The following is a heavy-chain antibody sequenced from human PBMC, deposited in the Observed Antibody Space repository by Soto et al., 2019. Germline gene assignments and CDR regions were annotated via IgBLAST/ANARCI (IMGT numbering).Heavy chain of an antibody. CDR3: ARDQYSSGYWFDP. J-gene: IGHJ5*02. CDR1: GFXFSSYW. V-gene: IGHV3-74*01. Sequence: GGSLXLSCAASGFXFSSYWMHWVRQAPGKGLVWVSRINSDGSSTSYADSVKGRFTISRDNAKNTLYLQMNSLRAEDTAVYYCARDQYSSGYWFDPWGQGTLVTVSS. D-gene: IGHD6-25*01. CDR2: INSDGSST.